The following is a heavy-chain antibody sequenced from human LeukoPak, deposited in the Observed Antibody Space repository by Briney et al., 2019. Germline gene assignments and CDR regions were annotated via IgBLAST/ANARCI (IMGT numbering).Heavy chain of an antibody. V-gene: IGHV1-18*01. J-gene: IGHJ4*02. D-gene: IGHD6-13*01. Sequence: GASVKVSCKASGGTFSSYAISWVRQAPGQGLEWMGWISAYNGNTNYAQKLQGRVTMTTDTSTSTAYMELRSLRSDDTAVYYCARDSFSAAAGIFDYWGQGTLVTVSS. CDR3: ARDSFSAAAGIFDY. CDR1: GGTFSSYA. CDR2: ISAYNGNT.